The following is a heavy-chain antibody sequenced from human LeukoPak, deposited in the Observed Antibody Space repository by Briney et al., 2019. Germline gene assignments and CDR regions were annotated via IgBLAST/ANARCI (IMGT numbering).Heavy chain of an antibody. J-gene: IGHJ4*02. D-gene: IGHD5/OR15-5a*01. CDR2: ISSNGGST. Sequence: PGGSLRLSCAASGFTFSSYAMHWVRQAPGKGLEYVSAISSNGGSTYYANSVKGRFTISRDNSKNTLYLQMNSLRVEDTAVYYCARGDGVYVYWGQGTLVTVSS. CDR3: ARGDGVYVY. CDR1: GFTFSSYA. V-gene: IGHV3-64*01.